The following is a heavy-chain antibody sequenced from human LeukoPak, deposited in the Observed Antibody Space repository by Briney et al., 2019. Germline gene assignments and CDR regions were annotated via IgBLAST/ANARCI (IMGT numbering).Heavy chain of an antibody. CDR2: ISNSSSYI. Sequence: GGSLRLSCAVSGFTFYSYNMNWVRQAPGKRLEWVSSISNSSSYIYYADSVKGRFTISRDNAKNSLYLQMNSLGAEDTAVYYCARRGEYCSTTSCYAPDYWGQGTLVTVSS. V-gene: IGHV3-21*01. CDR1: GFTFYSYN. J-gene: IGHJ4*02. D-gene: IGHD2-2*01. CDR3: ARRGEYCSTTSCYAPDY.